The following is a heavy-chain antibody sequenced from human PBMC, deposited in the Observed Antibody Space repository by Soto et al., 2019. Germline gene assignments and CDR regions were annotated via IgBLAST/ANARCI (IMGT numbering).Heavy chain of an antibody. CDR3: ARGLPTIFGVVNRYYFDY. Sequence: VASVKVSCKASGGTFSSYAISWVRQAPGQGLEWMGGIIPIFGTANYAQKFQGRVTITADESTSTAYMELSSLRSEDTAVYYCARGLPTIFGVVNRYYFDYWGQGTLVTVSS. J-gene: IGHJ4*02. V-gene: IGHV1-69*13. D-gene: IGHD3-3*01. CDR2: IIPIFGTA. CDR1: GGTFSSYA.